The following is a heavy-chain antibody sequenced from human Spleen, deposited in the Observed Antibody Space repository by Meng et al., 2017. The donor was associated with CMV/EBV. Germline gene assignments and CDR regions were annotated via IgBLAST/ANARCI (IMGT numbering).Heavy chain of an antibody. CDR1: GFTFSSYS. J-gene: IGHJ6*02. Sequence: GGSLRLSCAASGFTFSSYSMNWVRQAPGKGLEWVSYISSRGSTIYYADSVKGRFTISRDDATNSLYLQMNSLRVEDTAVYYCARLGLYHYYAMDVWGQGTTVTVSS. V-gene: IGHV3-48*04. CDR3: ARLGLYHYYAMDV. CDR2: ISSRGSTI.